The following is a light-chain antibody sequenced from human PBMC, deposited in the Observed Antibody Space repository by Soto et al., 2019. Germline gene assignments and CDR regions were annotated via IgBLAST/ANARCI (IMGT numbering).Light chain of an antibody. CDR1: SSDVGDYKY. Sequence: QSALTQPASVSGSPGQSITISCTGTSSDVGDYKYVSWYQQHPGKAPKLMIYEVSNRPSGVSNRFSGSKSGNTASLTISGLQAEDEADYYCSSYTSSNTLFGGGTKVTVL. V-gene: IGLV2-14*01. CDR2: EVS. CDR3: SSYTSSNTL. J-gene: IGLJ2*01.